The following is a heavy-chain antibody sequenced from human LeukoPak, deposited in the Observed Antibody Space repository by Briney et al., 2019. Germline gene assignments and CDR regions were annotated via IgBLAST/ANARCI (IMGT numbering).Heavy chain of an antibody. J-gene: IGHJ4*02. CDR1: GFTFDDYA. D-gene: IGHD6-13*01. V-gene: IGHV3-9*01. CDR2: ISWNSNSI. Sequence: GRSLRLSCAASGFTFDDYAMHWVRQGPGKGLERVSGISWNSNSIGYADSVKGRFTISRDNAKNSLYLQMNSLRDEDTAMYYCAKDYSSSWYHFDHWGQGTLVTVSS. CDR3: AKDYSSSWYHFDH.